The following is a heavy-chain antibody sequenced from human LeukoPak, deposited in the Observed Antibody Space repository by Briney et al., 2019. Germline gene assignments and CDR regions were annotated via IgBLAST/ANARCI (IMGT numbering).Heavy chain of an antibody. CDR1: GGSFSGYY. Sequence: SETLSLTCAVYGGSFSGYYWSWIRQPPGKGLEWIGEINHSGSTNYNPSLKSRVAISVDTSKNQFSLKLSSVTAADTAVYYCARVVGAIMWWFDPWGQGTLVTVSS. D-gene: IGHD1-26*01. V-gene: IGHV4-34*01. CDR2: INHSGST. CDR3: ARVVGAIMWWFDP. J-gene: IGHJ5*02.